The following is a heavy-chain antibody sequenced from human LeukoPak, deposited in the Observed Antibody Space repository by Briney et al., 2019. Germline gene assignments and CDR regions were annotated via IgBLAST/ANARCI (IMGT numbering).Heavy chain of an antibody. D-gene: IGHD5-18*01. V-gene: IGHV1-69*04. CDR1: GYTFTSYG. Sequence: ASVKVSCKASGYTFTSYGISWVRQAPGQGLEWMGRIIPILGIANHAQKFQGRVTITADKSTSTAYMELSSLRSEDTAVYYCARHCRDGYVYWGQGTLVTVSS. J-gene: IGHJ4*02. CDR2: IIPILGIA. CDR3: ARHCRDGYVY.